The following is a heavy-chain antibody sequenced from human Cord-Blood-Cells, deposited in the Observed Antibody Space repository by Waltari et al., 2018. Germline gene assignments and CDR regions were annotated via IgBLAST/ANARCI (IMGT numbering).Heavy chain of an antibody. J-gene: IGHJ4*02. Sequence: QVQLVQSGSELKKPGASVKVSCKASGYTFTSYAMHWVRQAPGQGLEWTGWNNTNTGNPTYAQGFTGRFFFSLDTSVSTGYLQISRLKGEDTGVNYCARDGGVGDIVATIDYWGQGTLVTVSS. D-gene: IGHD5-12*01. CDR3: ARDGGVGDIVATIDY. CDR2: NNTNTGNP. V-gene: IGHV7-4-1*02. CDR1: GYTFTSYA.